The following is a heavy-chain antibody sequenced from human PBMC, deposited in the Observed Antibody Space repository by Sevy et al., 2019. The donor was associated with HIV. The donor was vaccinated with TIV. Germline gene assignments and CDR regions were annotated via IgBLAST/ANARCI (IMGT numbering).Heavy chain of an antibody. CDR1: GFTFSNYW. J-gene: IGHJ3*02. CDR3: ARDMSTTLASDI. V-gene: IGHV3-74*01. CDR2: ISSDGTNT. D-gene: IGHD1-7*01. Sequence: GGSLRLSCAASGFTFSNYWMHWVRRAPGKGLVWVSRISSDGTNTIYADSVKGRFTLSRDNAKNTLYLHMNSLTAEDTAMYYCARDMSTTLASDIWGHGTMVTVSS.